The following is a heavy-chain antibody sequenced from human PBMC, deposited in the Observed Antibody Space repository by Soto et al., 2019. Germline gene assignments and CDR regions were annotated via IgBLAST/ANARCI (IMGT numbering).Heavy chain of an antibody. CDR2: IDWDDDK. CDR1: GFSLSSSGMR. CDR3: AKTGTDGSWFDP. J-gene: IGHJ5*02. V-gene: IGHV2-70*04. Sequence: GPTLVNPTQTLSLTCTFSGFSLSSSGMRVSWIRQPPGKALEWLARIDWDDDKYYSTSLRTRLTISKDTSKNQVVLTMTNMDPVDTATYYCAKTGTDGSWFDPWGQGALVTVSS. D-gene: IGHD1-1*01.